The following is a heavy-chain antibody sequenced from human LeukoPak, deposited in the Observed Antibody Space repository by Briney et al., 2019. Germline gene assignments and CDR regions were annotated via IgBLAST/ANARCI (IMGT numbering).Heavy chain of an antibody. D-gene: IGHD3-10*01. V-gene: IGHV4-59*11. CDR3: GGETKDYGSGSYYKRTFDY. J-gene: IGHJ4*02. CDR1: GVSIISHY. Sequence: SETLSLTRTVSGVSIISHYWSWTRHPPGKGLEWIGYIYHSGSTNYNPSLKSRVTISVDPTKNQISLKPRSVNDEDTAVYYCGGETKDYGSGSYYKRTFDYWGQGTLVTVSS. CDR2: IYHSGST.